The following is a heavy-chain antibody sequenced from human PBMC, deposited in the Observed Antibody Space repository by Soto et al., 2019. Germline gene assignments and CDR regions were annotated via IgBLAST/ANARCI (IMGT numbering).Heavy chain of an antibody. CDR1: GFTFSSYS. V-gene: IGHV3-21*01. D-gene: IGHD3-3*01. J-gene: IGHJ5*02. CDR3: AKDPNYDFWSGYSGSGWFDP. Sequence: GGSLRLSCAASGFTFSSYSMNWVRQTPGKGLEWVSSISGSSSNMYYADSVKGRFTISRDNAKNSLYLQMNSLRAEDTAVYYCAKDPNYDFWSGYSGSGWFDPWGQGTRVTV. CDR2: ISGSSSNM.